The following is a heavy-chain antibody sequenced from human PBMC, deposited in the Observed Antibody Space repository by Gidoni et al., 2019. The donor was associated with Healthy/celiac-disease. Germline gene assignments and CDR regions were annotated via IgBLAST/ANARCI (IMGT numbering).Heavy chain of an antibody. CDR2: ISYDGSNK. D-gene: IGHD1-26*01. V-gene: IGHV3-30-3*01. CDR1: GFTCSSYA. Sequence: QVQLVESGAGVVQPGSFLRLSCAASGFTCSSYAMHWVRQAPGKGLEWVAVISYDGSNKYYADPVKGRFTISRDNSKNTLYLQMNSLRAEDTAVYYCARDFRYSGSANIHYWGQGTLVTVSS. CDR3: ARDFRYSGSANIHY. J-gene: IGHJ4*02.